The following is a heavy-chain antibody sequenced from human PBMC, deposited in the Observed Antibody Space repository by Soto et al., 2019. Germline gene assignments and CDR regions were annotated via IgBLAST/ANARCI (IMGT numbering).Heavy chain of an antibody. CDR1: GYTFTSYD. CDR2: MNPNRGNT. V-gene: IGHV1-8*01. Sequence: QVQLVQSGAEVKKPGASVKVSCKASGYTFTSYDINCVRQATGQGLEWMGWMNPNRGNTGYAQKFQGRVTMTRNTSISTAYMELSSLRSEETAVYYCARERTYFGDYWGQGTLVTVSS. J-gene: IGHJ4*02. CDR3: ARERTYFGDY. D-gene: IGHD3-9*01.